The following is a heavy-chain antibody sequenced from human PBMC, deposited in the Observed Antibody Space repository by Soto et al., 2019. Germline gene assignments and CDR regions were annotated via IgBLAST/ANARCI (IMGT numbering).Heavy chain of an antibody. CDR3: ARRQGYCSGGSCSYFFDY. Sequence: QVQLQESGPGLVKPSETLSLTCTVSGGSISSYYWSWIRHPPGKGLEWIGYIYYSGSTNYNPSLNSRVTISVDTSKNQFSLKLSSVTAADTAVYYCARRQGYCSGGSCSYFFDYWGQGTLVTVSS. D-gene: IGHD2-15*01. V-gene: IGHV4-59*08. J-gene: IGHJ4*02. CDR1: GGSISSYY. CDR2: IYYSGST.